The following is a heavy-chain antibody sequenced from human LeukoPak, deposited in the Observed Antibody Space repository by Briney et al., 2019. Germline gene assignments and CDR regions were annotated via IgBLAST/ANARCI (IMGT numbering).Heavy chain of an antibody. CDR3: ARGSGDYVDY. V-gene: IGHV1-18*01. CDR2: ISAYNGNT. Sequence: ASVKVSCKASGYTFTSYGISWVRQAPGQGLEWMGWISAYNGNTNYAQKLQGRVTMTRNTSISTAYMELSSLGSEDTAVYYCARGSGDYVDYWGQGTLVTVSS. D-gene: IGHD4-17*01. CDR1: GYTFTSYG. J-gene: IGHJ4*02.